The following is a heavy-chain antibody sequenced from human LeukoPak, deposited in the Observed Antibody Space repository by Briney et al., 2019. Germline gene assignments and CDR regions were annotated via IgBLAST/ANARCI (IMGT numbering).Heavy chain of an antibody. CDR2: FDPEDGET. CDR3: ATARGYSYDAFDI. D-gene: IGHD5-18*01. Sequence: GASVKVSCKASGYTFTSYYMHWVRQAPGKGLEWMGGFDPEDGETIYAQKFQGRVTMTEDTSTDTAYMELSSLRSEDTAVYYCATARGYSYDAFDIWGQGTMVTVSS. J-gene: IGHJ3*02. CDR1: GYTFTSYY. V-gene: IGHV1-24*01.